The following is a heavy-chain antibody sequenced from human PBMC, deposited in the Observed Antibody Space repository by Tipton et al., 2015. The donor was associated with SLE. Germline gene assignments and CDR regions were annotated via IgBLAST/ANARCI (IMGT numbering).Heavy chain of an antibody. CDR2: IYYSGST. CDR3: ASKVLLWFGETWFDP. CDR1: GGSISSSSYY. J-gene: IGHJ5*02. D-gene: IGHD3-10*01. V-gene: IGHV4-39*01. Sequence: TLSLTCTVSGGSISSSSYYWGWIRQPPGKGLEWIGSIYYSGSTYYNPSLKSRVTISVDTSKNQFSLKLSSVTAADTAVYYCASKVLLWFGETWFDPWGQGTLVTASS.